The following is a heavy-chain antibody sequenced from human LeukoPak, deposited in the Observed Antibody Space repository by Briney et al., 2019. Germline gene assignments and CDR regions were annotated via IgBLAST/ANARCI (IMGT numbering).Heavy chain of an antibody. D-gene: IGHD2-15*01. CDR3: ARDYCSGGSCYGGHDY. V-gene: IGHV3-20*04. Sequence: PGGSLRLSCAASGFTFDDYGMSWVRQAPGKGLEWVSGISWNGGRTGYADPVMGRFTISRDSAKNSLYLQMNSLRAEDTAFYYCARDYCSGGSCYGGHDYWGQGTLVTVSS. J-gene: IGHJ4*02. CDR2: ISWNGGRT. CDR1: GFTFDDYG.